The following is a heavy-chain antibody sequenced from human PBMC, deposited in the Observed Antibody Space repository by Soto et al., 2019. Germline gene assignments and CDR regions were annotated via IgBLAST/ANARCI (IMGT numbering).Heavy chain of an antibody. J-gene: IGHJ6*03. CDR1: GGSISSYY. V-gene: IGHV4-59*01. D-gene: IGHD4-17*01. CDR2: IYYSGST. CDR3: ARASSDYGNYYMDV. Sequence: SETLSLTCTVSGGSISSYYWSWIRQPPGKGLEWIGYIYYSGSTNYNPSLKSRVTISVDTSKNQFSLKLSSVTAADTAVYYCARASSDYGNYYMDVWGKGTTVTVSS.